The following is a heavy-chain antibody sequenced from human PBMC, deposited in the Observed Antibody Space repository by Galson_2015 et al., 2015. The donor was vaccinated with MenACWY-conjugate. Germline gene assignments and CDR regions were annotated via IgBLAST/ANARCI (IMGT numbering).Heavy chain of an antibody. CDR3: AKDAYYDSSGYYYGGGWFDP. CDR1: GFTFSSYS. V-gene: IGHV3-48*02. CDR2: ISSSSSTI. J-gene: IGHJ5*02. Sequence: SLRLSCAASGFTFSSYSMNWVRQAPGKGLEWVSYISSSSSTIYYADSVKGRFTISRDNAKNSLYLQMNSLRDEDTAVYYCAKDAYYDSSGYYYGGGWFDPWGQGTLVTVSS. D-gene: IGHD3-22*01.